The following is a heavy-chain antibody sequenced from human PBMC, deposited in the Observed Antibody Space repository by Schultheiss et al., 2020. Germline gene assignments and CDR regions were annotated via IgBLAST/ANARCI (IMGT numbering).Heavy chain of an antibody. Sequence: SQPLSPTCAISGDSVSSNSAAWNWIRQSPSRGLEWLGRTYYRSKWYNDYAVSVKSRITINPDTSKNQFSLQLNSVTPEDTAVYYCARGGYDYVYFQHWGRDTLLTVTS. D-gene: IGHD3-16*01. CDR2: TYYRSKWYN. V-gene: IGHV6-1*01. CDR1: GDSVSSNSAA. CDR3: ARGGYDYVYFQH. J-gene: IGHJ1*01.